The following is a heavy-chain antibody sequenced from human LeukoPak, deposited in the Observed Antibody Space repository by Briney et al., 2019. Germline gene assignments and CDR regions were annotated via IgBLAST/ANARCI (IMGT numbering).Heavy chain of an antibody. CDR1: DGSISSYY. CDR2: IYSSGNT. J-gene: IGHJ4*02. V-gene: IGHV4-4*07. D-gene: IGHD5-18*01. Sequence: PSETLSLTCTVSDGSISSYYWSWIRQPAGKGLEWIGRIYSSGNTNYNSSLQSRVNMSIDTSKNQFSLKLTSVTAADTAVYYCARDICGYNYGCFDSWGQGTLVTVSS. CDR3: ARDICGYNYGCFDS.